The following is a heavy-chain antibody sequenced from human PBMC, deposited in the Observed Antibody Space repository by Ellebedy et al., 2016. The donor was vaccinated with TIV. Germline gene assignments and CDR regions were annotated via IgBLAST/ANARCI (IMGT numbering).Heavy chain of an antibody. CDR3: ARDTVLYSSSRGY. V-gene: IGHV3-7*01. J-gene: IGHJ4*02. Sequence: GGSLRLXXAASGFTFSSYWMSWVRQAPGKGLEWVANIKQDGSEKYYVDSVKGRFTISRDNAKNSLYLQMNSLRAEDTAVYYCARDTVLYSSSRGYWGQGTLVTVSS. CDR1: GFTFSSYW. CDR2: IKQDGSEK. D-gene: IGHD6-13*01.